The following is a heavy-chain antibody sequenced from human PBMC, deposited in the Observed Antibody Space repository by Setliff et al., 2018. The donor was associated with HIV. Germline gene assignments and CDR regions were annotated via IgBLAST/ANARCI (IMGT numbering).Heavy chain of an antibody. CDR3: TREVVTTSLGNYYFMDV. Sequence: PGGSLRLSCTTSGFPFGDYPVTWVRQTPGKGLEWVGFIRSKPSGETVEYAASVKGRFTFSSDHSKGVAYLHMNNLQTEDTAVYYCTREVVTTSLGNYYFMDVWGNGTTVTVSS. CDR1: GFPFGDYP. J-gene: IGHJ6*03. V-gene: IGHV3-49*04. D-gene: IGHD2-21*02. CDR2: IRSKPSGETV.